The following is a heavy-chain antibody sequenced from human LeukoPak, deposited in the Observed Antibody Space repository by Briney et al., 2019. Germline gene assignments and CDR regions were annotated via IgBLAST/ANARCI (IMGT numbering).Heavy chain of an antibody. J-gene: IGHJ3*02. D-gene: IGHD1-1*01. V-gene: IGHV3-21*01. Sequence: GGSLRLSCAASGFTFSSYSMNWVRQAPGKGLEWVSSISSSSSYIYYADSVKGRFTISRDNAKNSLYLQMNSLRAEDTAVYYCARDENNWNEVAFDIWGQGTMVTVSS. CDR1: GFTFSSYS. CDR3: ARDENNWNEVAFDI. CDR2: ISSSSSYI.